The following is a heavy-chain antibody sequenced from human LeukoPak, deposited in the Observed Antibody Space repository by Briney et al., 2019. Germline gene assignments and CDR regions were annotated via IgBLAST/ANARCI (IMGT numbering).Heavy chain of an antibody. Sequence: SETLSLTCTVSGGSISSYYWSWIRQPPVKALEWIGYIYYSGSTNYNPSLKSRVTISVDTSKNQFSLKLSSVTAADTAVYYCTRHSSIVRDYYLDYWGQGTLVTVSS. V-gene: IGHV4-59*08. CDR1: GGSISSYY. CDR2: IYYSGST. CDR3: TRHSSIVRDYYLDY. J-gene: IGHJ4*02. D-gene: IGHD1-26*01.